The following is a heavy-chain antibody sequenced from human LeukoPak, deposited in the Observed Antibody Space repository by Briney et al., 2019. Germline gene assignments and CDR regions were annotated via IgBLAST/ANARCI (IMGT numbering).Heavy chain of an antibody. CDR1: GGSFSGYY. CDR2: INHSGST. CDR3: AGGLTIFGVVIEYYFDY. V-gene: IGHV4-34*01. J-gene: IGHJ4*02. Sequence: SETLSLTCAVYGGSFSGYYWSWIRQPPGKGLEWIGEINHSGSTNYNPSLKSRVTISVDTSKNQFSLKLSSVTAADTAVYYSAGGLTIFGVVIEYYFDYWGQGTLVTVSS. D-gene: IGHD3-3*01.